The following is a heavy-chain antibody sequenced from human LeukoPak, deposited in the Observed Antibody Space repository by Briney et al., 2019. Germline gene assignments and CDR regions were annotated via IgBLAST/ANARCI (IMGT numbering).Heavy chain of an antibody. CDR2: TYYESKWYN. CDR1: GDSVSSSAA. Sequence: SQTLSLTCAISGDSVSSSAAWNWIRPSPSRGLEWLGRTYYESKWYNDYAVSVKSRVTINPDTSKNQFSLQLNSMTPEDTAVYYCARGFLQGGFHSWGQGTLVTVSS. D-gene: IGHD5-24*01. CDR3: ARGFLQGGFHS. J-gene: IGHJ4*02. V-gene: IGHV6-1*01.